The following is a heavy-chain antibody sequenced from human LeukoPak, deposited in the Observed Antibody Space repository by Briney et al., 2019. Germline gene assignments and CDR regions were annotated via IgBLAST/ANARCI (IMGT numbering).Heavy chain of an antibody. J-gene: IGHJ4*02. CDR2: ISGSGGST. D-gene: IGHD3-22*01. V-gene: IGHV3-23*01. CDR1: GFTFSSYA. CDR3: AKVPSGYYHFDY. Sequence: GGSLRLPCAASGFTFSSYAMSWVRQAPGKGLEWVSAISGSGGSTYYADSVKGRFTISRDNSKNTLYLQMNSLRAEDTAVYYCAKVPSGYYHFDYWGQGTLVTVSS.